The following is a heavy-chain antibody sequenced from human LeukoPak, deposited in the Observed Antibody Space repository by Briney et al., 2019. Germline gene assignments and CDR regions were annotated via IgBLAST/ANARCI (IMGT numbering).Heavy chain of an antibody. Sequence: GRSLRLSCAASGFTFSSYAMHWVRQAPGKGLEWVAVISYDGSNKYYADPVKGRFTISRDNSKNTLYLQMNSLRAEDTAVYYCARDGFVGYSYGFFFDYWGQGTLVTVSS. D-gene: IGHD5-18*01. J-gene: IGHJ4*02. CDR1: GFTFSSYA. CDR3: ARDGFVGYSYGFFFDY. V-gene: IGHV3-30*04. CDR2: ISYDGSNK.